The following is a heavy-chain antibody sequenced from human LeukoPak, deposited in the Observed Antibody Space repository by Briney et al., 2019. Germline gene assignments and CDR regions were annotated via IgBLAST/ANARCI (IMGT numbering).Heavy chain of an antibody. CDR1: GFTFSSCA. CDR3: ARNYYDSSSYSAGALDY. CDR2: ISYDGSNK. Sequence: GGSLRLSCAASGFTFSSCAMHWVRQAPGKGLEWVAVISYDGSNKYYADSVKGRFTISRDNSKNTLYLQMNSLRAEDTAVYYCARNYYDSSSYSAGALDYWGQGTLVTVSS. J-gene: IGHJ4*02. D-gene: IGHD3-22*01. V-gene: IGHV3-30-3*01.